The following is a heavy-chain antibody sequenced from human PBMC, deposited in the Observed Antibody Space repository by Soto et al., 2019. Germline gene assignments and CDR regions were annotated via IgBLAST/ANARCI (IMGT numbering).Heavy chain of an antibody. Sequence: KGLEWIGQIYYTGSTNYNPSLKSRVTISVDRSKNQFSLRLSSLRSEDTAVYYCARAPTGGYSGYDPDYWGQRTLVPVSS. J-gene: IGHJ4*02. D-gene: IGHD5-12*01. CDR2: IYYTGST. V-gene: IGHV4-59*01. CDR3: ARAPTGGYSGYDPDY.